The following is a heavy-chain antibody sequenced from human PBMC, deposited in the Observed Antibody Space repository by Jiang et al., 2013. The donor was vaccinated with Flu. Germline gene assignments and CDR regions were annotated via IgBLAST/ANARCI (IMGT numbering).Heavy chain of an antibody. V-gene: IGHV1-2*02. D-gene: IGHD4-23*01. CDR1: GYTFTGYY. Sequence: QSGAEVKQPGASLKVSCKTSGYTFTGYYLHWVRHVPGQGFEWMGWINPNSGGTNYAQKFKGRVTLTRDTSSNTAYMEMSTLTSDDTATYFCARDGITVVSRRLDYWGQGTLVTVSS. CDR3: ARDGITVVSRRLDY. CDR2: INPNSGGT. J-gene: IGHJ4*02.